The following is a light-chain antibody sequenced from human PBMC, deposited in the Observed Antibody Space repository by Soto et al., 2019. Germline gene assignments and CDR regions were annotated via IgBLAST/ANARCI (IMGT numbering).Light chain of an antibody. CDR2: GAF. Sequence: EIVLTQSPATLSLSPGERATLSCRVSQGVGSYLAWYQQKPGQAPSLLIYGAFTRATGIPARFSGTGSGTEFTLTISSLQSEDFALSYCQQYNDWPLTFGQGTKV. V-gene: IGKV3-15*01. CDR1: QGVGSY. J-gene: IGKJ1*01. CDR3: QQYNDWPLT.